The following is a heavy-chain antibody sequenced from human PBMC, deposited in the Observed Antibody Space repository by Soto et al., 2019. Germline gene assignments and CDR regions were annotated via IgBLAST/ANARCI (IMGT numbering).Heavy chain of an antibody. CDR1: GYTFTSYG. Sequence: ASVKVSCKASGYTFTSYGISWVRQAPGQGLEWMGWISAYNGNTNYAQKLQGRVTMTTDTSTSTAYMELRSLRSDDTAVYYCAREGFRRVMSYYDMDVWGQGTTVTVSS. D-gene: IGHD3-16*01. J-gene: IGHJ6*02. CDR2: ISAYNGNT. CDR3: AREGFRRVMSYYDMDV. V-gene: IGHV1-18*01.